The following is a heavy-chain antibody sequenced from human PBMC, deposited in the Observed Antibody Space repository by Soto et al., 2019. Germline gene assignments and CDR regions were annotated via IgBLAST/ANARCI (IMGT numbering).Heavy chain of an antibody. V-gene: IGHV1-2*02. CDR3: ARDGYCSSTSCYFYWFDP. Sequence: ASVKVSCKASGYTFTGYYMHWVRQAPGQGLEWMGWINPNSGGTNYAQKFQGRVTMTRDTSISTAYMELSRLRSDDTAVYYCARDGYCSSTSCYFYWFDPWGQGTLVTVSS. CDR2: INPNSGGT. CDR1: GYTFTGYY. D-gene: IGHD2-2*03. J-gene: IGHJ5*02.